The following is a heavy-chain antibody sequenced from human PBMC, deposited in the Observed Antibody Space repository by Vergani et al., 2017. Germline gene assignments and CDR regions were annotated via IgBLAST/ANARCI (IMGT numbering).Heavy chain of an antibody. Sequence: QLQLQESGPGLVKPSETLSLTCTVSGGSISSYYWSWIRQPPGKGLEWIGYIYYSGSTNYNPSLKSRVTISVDTSKNQFSLKLSSVTAADTAMYYCARLSGSSSDDYWGQGTLVTVSS. CDR1: GGSISSYY. CDR3: ARLSGSSSDDY. D-gene: IGHD1-26*01. CDR2: IYYSGST. V-gene: IGHV4-59*01. J-gene: IGHJ4*02.